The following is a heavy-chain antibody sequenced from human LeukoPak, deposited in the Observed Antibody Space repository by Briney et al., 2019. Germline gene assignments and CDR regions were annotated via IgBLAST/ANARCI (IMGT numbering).Heavy chain of an antibody. CDR1: GYTFTSYD. Sequence: ASVKVCCKASGYTFTSYDINWVRQATGQGLEWMGWMNPNSGNTGYAQKFQGRVTMTRNTSISTAYMELSSLRSEDTAVYYCARARVMWFGELSYYYYGMDVWGQGTTVTVSS. CDR3: ARARVMWFGELSYYYYGMDV. CDR2: MNPNSGNT. V-gene: IGHV1-8*01. J-gene: IGHJ6*02. D-gene: IGHD3-10*01.